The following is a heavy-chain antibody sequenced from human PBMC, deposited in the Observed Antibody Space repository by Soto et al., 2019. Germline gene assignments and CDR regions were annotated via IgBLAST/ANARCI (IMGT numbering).Heavy chain of an antibody. CDR3: AKDRRDGYKSTYYFDY. J-gene: IGHJ4*02. Sequence: GSLRLSCAASGLTFSSYAMSWVRQAPGKGLEWVSAISGSGGSTYYADSVKGRFTISRDNSKNTLYLQMNSLRAEDTAVYYCAKDRRDGYKSTYYFDYWGQGTLVTVSS. CDR2: ISGSGGST. V-gene: IGHV3-23*01. D-gene: IGHD5-12*01. CDR1: GLTFSSYA.